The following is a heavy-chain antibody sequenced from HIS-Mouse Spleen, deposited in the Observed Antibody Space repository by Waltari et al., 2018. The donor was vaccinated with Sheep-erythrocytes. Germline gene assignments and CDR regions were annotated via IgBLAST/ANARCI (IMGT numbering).Heavy chain of an antibody. J-gene: IGHJ4*02. CDR2: IYSGGSK. V-gene: IGHV3-53*01. D-gene: IGHD7-27*01. Sequence: EVQLVESGGGLIQPGGSLRLSCAASGFTVSSNYMSWVRQAPGKGVGWVSGIYSGGSKHDADSVKGRFDSSRDNSKTTLYLQMNSLRAEDTAVYYCARARNWGLHGEGFDYWGQGTLVTVSS. CDR3: ARARNWGLHGEGFDY. CDR1: GFTVSSNY.